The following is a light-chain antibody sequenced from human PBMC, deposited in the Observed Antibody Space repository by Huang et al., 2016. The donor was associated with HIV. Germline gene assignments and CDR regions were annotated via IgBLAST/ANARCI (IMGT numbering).Light chain of an antibody. Sequence: DVVMTQSPRSLPVTPGQPASISCRSSESLVHSDGNTYLNWYQQRPGQSPRPLIYKVSNRDFGVPDRFSGSGSGTDFTLKISRVEAEDVGVYYCMQDKHWPPTFGQGTKVEIK. CDR1: ESLVHSDGNTY. CDR3: MQDKHWPPT. J-gene: IGKJ1*01. V-gene: IGKV2-30*02. CDR2: KVS.